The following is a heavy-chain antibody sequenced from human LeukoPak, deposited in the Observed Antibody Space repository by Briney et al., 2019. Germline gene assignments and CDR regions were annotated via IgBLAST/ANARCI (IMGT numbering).Heavy chain of an antibody. CDR3: ARLVGDQVVY. Sequence: SQTLSLTCAISGDTVSSNRAAWNWIRQSPSRCLEWLGRTYYRSKWSNDYALAVKSRITINPDTSKNQFSLQLKFVTPEDTAVYYCARLVGDQVVYWGQGTLVTVSS. CDR2: TYYRSKWSN. D-gene: IGHD2-2*01. J-gene: IGHJ4*02. V-gene: IGHV6-1*01. CDR1: GDTVSSNRAA.